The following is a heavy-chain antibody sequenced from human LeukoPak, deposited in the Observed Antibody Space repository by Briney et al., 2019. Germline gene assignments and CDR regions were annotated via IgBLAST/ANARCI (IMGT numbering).Heavy chain of an antibody. D-gene: IGHD5-18*01. Sequence: PGGSLRLSCAASGFTFSSYGMHWVRQAPGKGLEWVAVISYDGSNKYYADSVKGRFTISRDNSKNTLYLQMNSLTAEDTAVYYCAKERGYSYGYLGYFDYWGQGTLVTVSS. V-gene: IGHV3-30*18. CDR2: ISYDGSNK. J-gene: IGHJ4*02. CDR1: GFTFSSYG. CDR3: AKERGYSYGYLGYFDY.